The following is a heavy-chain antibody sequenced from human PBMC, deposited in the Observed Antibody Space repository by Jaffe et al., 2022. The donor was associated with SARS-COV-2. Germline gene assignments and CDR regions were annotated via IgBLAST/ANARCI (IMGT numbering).Heavy chain of an antibody. J-gene: IGHJ6*02. CDR2: ISGRDGGT. Sequence: EVQLLESGGGFVQPGGSLRLSCAASGFTFSTHAMSWARQAPGKGLEWVSSISGRDGGTYYADSVKGRFSISRDNSRNTLYLQMNSLRAEDTAVYYCATGKEGIVLVMAATGYHYYGMDVWGQGTTVTVSS. D-gene: IGHD2-8*02. CDR3: ATGKEGIVLVMAATGYHYYGMDV. V-gene: IGHV3-23*01. CDR1: GFTFSTHA.